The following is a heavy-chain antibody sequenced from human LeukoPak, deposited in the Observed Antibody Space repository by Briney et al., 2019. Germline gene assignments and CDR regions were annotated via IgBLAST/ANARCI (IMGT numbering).Heavy chain of an antibody. V-gene: IGHV3-30*18. CDR1: GFTFSSYG. CDR2: ISYDGSNK. Sequence: GSLRLSCAASGFTFSSYGMHWVRQAPGKGLEWVAVISYDGSNKYYADSVKGRFTISRDNSKNTLYLQMNSLRAEDTAVYYCAKGPDYYGSGSYYKPYDFDYWGQGTLVTVSS. J-gene: IGHJ4*02. CDR3: AKGPDYYGSGSYYKPYDFDY. D-gene: IGHD3-10*01.